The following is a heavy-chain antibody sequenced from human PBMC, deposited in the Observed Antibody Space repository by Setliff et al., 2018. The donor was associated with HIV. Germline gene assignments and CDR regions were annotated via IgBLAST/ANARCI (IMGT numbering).Heavy chain of an antibody. V-gene: IGHV1-3*04. CDR2: INTDNGNR. CDR3: ARTLTYYFDGSFSSGPADY. Sequence: AASVKVSCKASGYTFTSYSIHWVRQAPGQSLEWMGWINTDNGNREYSQKFLGRVTITSDTSASTAYMLLSSLRYEDTAVYYCARTLTYYFDGSFSSGPADYWGLGTLVTVSS. CDR1: GYTFTSYS. J-gene: IGHJ4*02. D-gene: IGHD3-22*01.